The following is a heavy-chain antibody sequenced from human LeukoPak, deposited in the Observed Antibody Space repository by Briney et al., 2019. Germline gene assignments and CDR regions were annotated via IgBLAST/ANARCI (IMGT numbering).Heavy chain of an antibody. CDR3: ASRVVYYYESSGSLDDY. J-gene: IGHJ4*02. CDR1: GFTLSSYS. D-gene: IGHD3-22*01. V-gene: IGHV3-21*01. Sequence: GGSLRLSCAASGFTLSSYSMNWVRQAPGKGLEWVSSISSSSSYIYYTDSVKGRFTISRDNAKNSLYLQMNSLRAEDTAVYYCASRVVYYYESSGSLDDYWGQGTLVTVSS. CDR2: ISSSSSYI.